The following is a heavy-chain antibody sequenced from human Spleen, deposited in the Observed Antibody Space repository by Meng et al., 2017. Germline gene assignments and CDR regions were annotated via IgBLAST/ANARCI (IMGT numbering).Heavy chain of an antibody. CDR2: IHHSGST. CDR1: GGSFSGYY. CDR3: ARGARNYARKYFQH. V-gene: IGHV4-34*01. J-gene: IGHJ1*01. D-gene: IGHD1-7*01. Sequence: VPLQQWGAGLLKPSETLSLTCAVYGGSFSGYYWRWIRQPPGKGLEWIGEIHHSGSTNYNPSLKSRVTISVDTSKNQFSLKLSSVTAADTAVYYCARGARNYARKYFQHWGQGTLVTVSS.